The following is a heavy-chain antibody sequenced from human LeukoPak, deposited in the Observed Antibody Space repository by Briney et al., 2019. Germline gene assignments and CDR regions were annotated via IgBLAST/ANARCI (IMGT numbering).Heavy chain of an antibody. D-gene: IGHD3-10*01. CDR1: GYSISSGYY. Sequence: SETLSLTCSVSGYSISSGYYWAWIRQPPGKGLEWIGTIYHSGNTYYNPSLKSRVTISVDTSKSQFSLNLSSVTAADTAVYYCARLRPYHYGYMDVWGKGTTVT. J-gene: IGHJ6*03. CDR3: ARLRPYHYGYMDV. CDR2: IYHSGNT. V-gene: IGHV4-38-2*02.